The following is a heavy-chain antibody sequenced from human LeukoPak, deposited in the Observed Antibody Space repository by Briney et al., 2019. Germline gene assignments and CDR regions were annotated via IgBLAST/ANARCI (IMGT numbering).Heavy chain of an antibody. Sequence: KPSETLPLTCAVYGGSFSGYYWSWIRQPPGKGLEWIGEINHSGSTNYNPSLKSRVTISVDTSKNQFSLKLSSVTAADTAVYYCAIPSGYSYGPYFQHWGQGTLVTVSS. J-gene: IGHJ1*01. CDR1: GGSFSGYY. CDR2: INHSGST. V-gene: IGHV4-34*01. D-gene: IGHD5-18*01. CDR3: AIPSGYSYGPYFQH.